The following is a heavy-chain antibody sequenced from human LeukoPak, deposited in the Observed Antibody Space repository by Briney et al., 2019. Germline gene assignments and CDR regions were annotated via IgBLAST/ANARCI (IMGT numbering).Heavy chain of an antibody. CDR1: GFTFNNYG. V-gene: IGHV3-30*02. J-gene: IGHJ4*02. CDR2: LRYDGSNK. CDR3: ARDLNVIGGDGYNLDY. D-gene: IGHD5-24*01. Sequence: GGSLRLSCAASGFTFNNYGIHWVRQAPGKGLEWVALLRYDGSNKYYADSVKGRFTISRDNAKNSLYLQMNSLRAEDTAVYYCARDLNVIGGDGYNLDYWGQGTLVTVSS.